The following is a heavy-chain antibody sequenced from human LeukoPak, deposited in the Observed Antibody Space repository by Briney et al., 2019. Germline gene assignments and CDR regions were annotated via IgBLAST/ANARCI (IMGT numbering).Heavy chain of an antibody. V-gene: IGHV3-48*02. D-gene: IGHD3-10*01. CDR2: ISKSSSTI. CDR3: AKSRGSGSKYFDY. Sequence: PGGSLRLSCAASGFTFSSYSMHWVRQAPGKGLEWISYISKSSSTIYYADSVKGRFTISRDNAKNSLYLQMSSLRDEDTAVYYCAKSRGSGSKYFDYWGQGTLVTVSS. CDR1: GFTFSSYS. J-gene: IGHJ4*02.